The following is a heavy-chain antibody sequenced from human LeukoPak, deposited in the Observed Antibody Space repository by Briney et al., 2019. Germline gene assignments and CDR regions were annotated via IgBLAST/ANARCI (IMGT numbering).Heavy chain of an antibody. CDR2: ISHDGSNK. CDR3: ARKKITMVRGVTPNWFDP. D-gene: IGHD3-10*01. J-gene: IGHJ5*02. CDR1: GFTFSTYA. Sequence: GGSLRLSCAASGFTFSTYAMHWVRQAPGKGLEWVAVISHDGSNKNYADSVKGRFTISRDNSKNTLYLQINSLRAEDTAVYYCARKKITMVRGVTPNWFDPWGQGTLVTVSS. V-gene: IGHV3-30-3*01.